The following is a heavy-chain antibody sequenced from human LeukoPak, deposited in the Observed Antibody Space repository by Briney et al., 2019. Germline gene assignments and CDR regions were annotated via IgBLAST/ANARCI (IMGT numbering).Heavy chain of an antibody. V-gene: IGHV3-49*04. CDR3: TGNYYGSGSYADFDY. D-gene: IGHD3-10*01. Sequence: GGSLRLSCAASGFTFSTYGMHWVRQAPGKGLEWVGFIRSKAYGGTTEYAASLKGRFTNSRDDSKSIAYLQMNSLKTEDTAVYYCTGNYYGSGSYADFDYWGQGTLVTVSS. CDR1: GFTFSTYG. J-gene: IGHJ4*02. CDR2: IRSKAYGGTT.